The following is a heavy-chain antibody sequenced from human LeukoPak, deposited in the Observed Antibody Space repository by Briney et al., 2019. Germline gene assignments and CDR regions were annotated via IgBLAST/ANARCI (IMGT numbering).Heavy chain of an antibody. D-gene: IGHD3-10*01. Sequence: ASVKVSCKASGYTFTSYDINWVRQATGQGLEWMGWMNPNSGNTGYAQKFQGRVTMTRNTSISTAYMELSSLRSEDTAVYYCARGNRMVRGVIISYYSDYWGQGTLVTVSS. CDR3: ARGNRMVRGVIISYYSDY. CDR2: MNPNSGNT. V-gene: IGHV1-8*01. J-gene: IGHJ4*02. CDR1: GYTFTSYD.